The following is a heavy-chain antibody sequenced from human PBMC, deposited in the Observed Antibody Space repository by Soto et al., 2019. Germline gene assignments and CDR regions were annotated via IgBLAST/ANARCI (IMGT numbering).Heavy chain of an antibody. D-gene: IGHD5-12*01. CDR1: GGSISSYY. J-gene: IGHJ4*02. CDR3: ARSPEWLRLSYFDY. CDR2: IYYSGST. Sequence: SETLSLTCTVSGGSISSYYWSWIRQPPGKGLEWIGYIYYSGSTNYNPSLKSRVTISVDTSKNQFSLKLSSVTAADTAVYYCARSPEWLRLSYFDYWGQGTLVTVSS. V-gene: IGHV4-59*01.